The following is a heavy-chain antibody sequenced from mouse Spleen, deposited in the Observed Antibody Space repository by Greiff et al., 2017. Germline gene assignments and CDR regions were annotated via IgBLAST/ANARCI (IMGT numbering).Heavy chain of an antibody. V-gene: IGHV14-4*01. CDR3: TFMAHYFDY. D-gene: IGHD1-1*01. CDR1: GFNIKDDY. J-gene: IGHJ2*01. Sequence: EVQLQQSGAELVRPGASVKLSCTASGFNIKDDYMHWVKQRPEQGPEWIGWIDPENGDTEYASKFQGKATITADTSSNTAYLQLSSLTSEDTAVYYCTFMAHYFDYWGQGTTLTVSS. CDR2: IDPENGDT.